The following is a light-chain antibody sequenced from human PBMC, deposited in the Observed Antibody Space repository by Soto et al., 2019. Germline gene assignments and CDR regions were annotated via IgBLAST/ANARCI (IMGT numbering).Light chain of an antibody. CDR2: DVS. V-gene: IGLV2-14*01. Sequence: QSALTQPASVSGSPGQSITISCTGTSSDVGGYNSVSWYQQHPGNAPKVRISDVSYRPSGVSNRFSGSKSGNTASLTISGRQAADEADYYCSSYTSAIPRVFGTGTKVNVL. J-gene: IGLJ1*01. CDR3: SSYTSAIPRV. CDR1: SSDVGGYNS.